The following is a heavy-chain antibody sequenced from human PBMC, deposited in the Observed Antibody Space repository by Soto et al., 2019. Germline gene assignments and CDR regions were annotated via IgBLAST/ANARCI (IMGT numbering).Heavy chain of an antibody. Sequence: ASVKVSCKASGCTLSIYAVSWVRQAPGQGLEWMGWISAYYGTANYAQNLQGRVTMTADTPTSTAYMELRSLRSDDTAVYYCARGTIFGGVYAFDIWGQGTMVTVSS. CDR2: ISAYYGTA. J-gene: IGHJ3*02. CDR1: GCTLSIYA. D-gene: IGHD3-3*01. V-gene: IGHV1-18*01. CDR3: ARGTIFGGVYAFDI.